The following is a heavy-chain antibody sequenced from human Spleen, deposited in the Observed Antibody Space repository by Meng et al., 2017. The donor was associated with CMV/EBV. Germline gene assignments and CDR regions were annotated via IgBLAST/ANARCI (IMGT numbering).Heavy chain of an antibody. CDR3: VKGGLRFLEWGWYPV. CDR2: ISWNSGTI. J-gene: IGHJ6*02. Sequence: GGSLRLSCAASGFTFSSYAMHWVRQRPGKGLEWVSGISWNSGTIGYADSVKGRFTISRDNAKNSLYLQMSSLRPEDTALYYCVKGGLRFLEWGWYPVWGQGTTVTVSS. D-gene: IGHD3-3*01. CDR1: GFTFSSYA. V-gene: IGHV3-9*01.